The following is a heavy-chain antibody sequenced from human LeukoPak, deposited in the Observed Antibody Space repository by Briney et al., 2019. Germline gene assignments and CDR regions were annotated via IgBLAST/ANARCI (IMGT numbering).Heavy chain of an antibody. CDR1: GFTLSTNA. CDR3: AKDVGKWESLHFFDY. V-gene: IGHV3-23*01. J-gene: IGHJ4*02. CDR2: ISGSGAST. Sequence: PSGGSLRLSCLTSGFTLSTNAMSWVRQAPGKGLEWISGISGSGASTYYADSVKGRFTISRDDSRNTLYLQMNSLRGDDTAVYYCAKDVGKWESLHFFDYWGQGTLVTVS. D-gene: IGHD1-26*01.